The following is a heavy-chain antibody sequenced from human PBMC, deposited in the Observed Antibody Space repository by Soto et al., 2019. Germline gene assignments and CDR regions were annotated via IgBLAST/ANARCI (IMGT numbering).Heavy chain of an antibody. J-gene: IGHJ6*03. Sequence: GASVKVSYKASGYTFSSYAISWVRQAPGQGLEWMGWISPYNGNTNYAQNLQGRVTMTTDTSTTTAYMELRSLRSDDTAIYYCARGTTVTTTPTYYYMDVWGKGTTVTVSS. V-gene: IGHV1-18*01. CDR2: ISPYNGNT. CDR1: GYTFSSYA. CDR3: ARGTTVTTTPTYYYMDV. D-gene: IGHD4-4*01.